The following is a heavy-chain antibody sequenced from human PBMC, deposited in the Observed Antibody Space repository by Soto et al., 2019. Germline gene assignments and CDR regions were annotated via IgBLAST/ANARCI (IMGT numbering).Heavy chain of an antibody. Sequence: EVQLVESGGGLVPPVGSLRLYCAGAGFTFSSYWMSWVSQAPGKGLEWVANIKQDGSEKYYVDSVNGRFTISRDNAKNSLYLQMHSLRVEDTAVYYCARAKRANGYFDYWGQGTLVAVSP. CDR1: GFTFSSYW. CDR3: ARAKRANGYFDY. CDR2: IKQDGSEK. D-gene: IGHD6-25*01. J-gene: IGHJ4*02. V-gene: IGHV3-7*01.